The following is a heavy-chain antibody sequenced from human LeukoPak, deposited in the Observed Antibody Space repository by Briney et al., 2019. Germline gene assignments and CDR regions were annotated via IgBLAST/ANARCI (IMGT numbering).Heavy chain of an antibody. D-gene: IGHD6-13*01. J-gene: IGHJ4*02. CDR1: GFTFSNYW. Sequence: GGSLRLSCAASGFTFSNYWMSWVRQAPGKGLEWVANIKQDGSEKYYVDSVKGRFTISRDNAKNSLYLQMNSLRAEDTAVYYCARDRYISRSWGYDFDYWGQGTLVTVSS. V-gene: IGHV3-7*01. CDR2: IKQDGSEK. CDR3: ARDRYISRSWGYDFDY.